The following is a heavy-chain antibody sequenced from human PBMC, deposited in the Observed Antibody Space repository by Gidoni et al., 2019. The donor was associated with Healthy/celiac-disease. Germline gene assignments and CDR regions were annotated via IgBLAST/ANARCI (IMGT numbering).Heavy chain of an antibody. CDR3: ARSIEVGATTRPIDY. V-gene: IGHV4-39*07. CDR2: IYYSGST. J-gene: IGHJ4*02. Sequence: HLQLQESGPGLVKPSETLSLTCTVSGGSISSSSYYWGWIRQPPGKGLEWIGSIYYSGSTYYNPSLKSRVTISVDTSKNQFSLKLSSVTAADTAVYYCARSIEVGATTRPIDYWGQGTLVTVSS. CDR1: GGSISSSSYY. D-gene: IGHD1-26*01.